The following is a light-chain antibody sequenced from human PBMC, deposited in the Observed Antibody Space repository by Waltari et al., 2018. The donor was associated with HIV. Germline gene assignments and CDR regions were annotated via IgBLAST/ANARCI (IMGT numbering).Light chain of an antibody. CDR1: QSVLSNSNNKNY. CDR2: WAS. Sequence: DIVMTQSPDSLAVSLGERATIHCKSRQSVLSNSNNKNYLAWYQQKSGQSPKLLIYWASTRESGVPDRFSGSGSGTDFSLSISSLQAEDVAVYYCQQYYSTPLTFGGGTKVEIK. CDR3: QQYYSTPLT. V-gene: IGKV4-1*01. J-gene: IGKJ4*01.